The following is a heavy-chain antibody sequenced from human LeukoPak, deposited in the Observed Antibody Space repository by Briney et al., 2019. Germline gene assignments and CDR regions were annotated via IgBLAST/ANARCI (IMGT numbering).Heavy chain of an antibody. CDR1: GGSISSSSYY. D-gene: IGHD2-2*01. J-gene: IGHJ4*02. CDR2: IYYSGST. CDR3: ARIPVTSRSLYYFDY. V-gene: IGHV4-39*01. Sequence: NPSETLSLTCTVSGGSISSSSYYWGWIRQPPGKGLEWIGSIYYSGSTYYNPSLKSRVTISVDTSKNQFSLKLSSVTAADTAVYYCARIPVTSRSLYYFDYWGQGTLVTVSS.